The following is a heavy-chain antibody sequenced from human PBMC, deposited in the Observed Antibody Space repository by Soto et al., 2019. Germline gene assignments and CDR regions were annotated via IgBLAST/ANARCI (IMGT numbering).Heavy chain of an antibody. V-gene: IGHV3-23*01. CDR1: GFTFSSYA. CDR2: VSGSGGST. Sequence: EVQLLESGGGLVQPGGSLRLSCAASGFTFSSYAMSWVRQAPGKGLEWISAVSGSGGSTYYADSVKGRFTISRDNSKDTLYLXMXXXXAEDTAVYYXXKXPDYNWNDYWGQGTLVTVSS. J-gene: IGHJ4*02. D-gene: IGHD1-20*01. CDR3: XKXPDYNWNDY.